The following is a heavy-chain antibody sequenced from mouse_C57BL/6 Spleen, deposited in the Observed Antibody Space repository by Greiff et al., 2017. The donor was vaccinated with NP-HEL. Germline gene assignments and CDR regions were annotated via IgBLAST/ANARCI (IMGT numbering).Heavy chain of an antibody. CDR2: IYPRSGNT. Sequence: QVQLKESGAELARPGASVKLSCKASGYTFTSYGISWVKQRTGQGLEWIGEIYPRSGNTYYNEKFKGKATLHADKSSSTAYMELRSLTSEASAVYFSARCPSTGTDYFDYWGQGTTLTVSS. CDR1: GYTFTSYG. J-gene: IGHJ2*01. D-gene: IGHD4-1*02. V-gene: IGHV1-81*01. CDR3: ARCPSTGTDYFDY.